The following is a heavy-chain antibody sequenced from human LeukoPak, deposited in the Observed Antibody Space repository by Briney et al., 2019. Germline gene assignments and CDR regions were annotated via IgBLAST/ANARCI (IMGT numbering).Heavy chain of an antibody. V-gene: IGHV4-34*01. D-gene: IGHD6-13*01. CDR1: GGSFSGYY. CDR2: INHSGST. CDR3: ARTRSLSYSSSWYLGNWFDP. J-gene: IGHJ5*02. Sequence: PSETLSLTCAVYGGSFSGYYWSWIRQPPGKGLEWIGEINHSGSTNYNPSLKSRVTISVDTSKNQFSLKLSSVTAADTAVYYCARTRSLSYSSSWYLGNWFDPWGQGTLVTVSS.